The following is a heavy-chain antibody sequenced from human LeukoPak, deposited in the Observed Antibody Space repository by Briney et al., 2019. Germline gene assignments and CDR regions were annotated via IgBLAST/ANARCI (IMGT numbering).Heavy chain of an antibody. D-gene: IGHD4-11*01. CDR3: ARDKYSNSLGDYFDY. V-gene: IGHV3-21*01. CDR2: ISSSSSYI. J-gene: IGHJ4*02. Sequence: GGSLRLSCAASGFTFSTYSMNWVRQAPGKGLEWVSSISSSSSYIYYADSAKGRFTISRDNAKNSLYLQMNSLRAEDTAVYYCARDKYSNSLGDYFDYWGQGTLVTVSS. CDR1: GFTFSTYS.